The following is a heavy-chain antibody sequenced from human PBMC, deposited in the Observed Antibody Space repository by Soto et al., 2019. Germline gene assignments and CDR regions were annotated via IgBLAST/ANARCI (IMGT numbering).Heavy chain of an antibody. CDR1: GFTFSSYG. Sequence: QVQLVESGGGVVQPGRSLRLSCAASGFTFSSYGMHWVRQAPGKGLEWVAVISYDGSNKYYADSVKGRFTISRDNSKNKLYLQMNSLRAEDTAVYYCAKDPGRYSYGYLYFDYWGQGTLVTVSS. CDR3: AKDPGRYSYGYLYFDY. J-gene: IGHJ4*02. V-gene: IGHV3-30*18. CDR2: ISYDGSNK. D-gene: IGHD5-18*01.